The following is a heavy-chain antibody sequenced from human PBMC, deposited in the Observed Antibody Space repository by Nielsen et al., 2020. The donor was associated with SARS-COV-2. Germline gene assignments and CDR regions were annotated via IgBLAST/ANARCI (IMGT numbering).Heavy chain of an antibody. V-gene: IGHV1-2*06. J-gene: IGHJ3*02. D-gene: IGHD3-9*01. CDR2: INPNSGGT. CDR3: ARDQTYYDILTGSSPPPDAFDI. Sequence: ASVKVSCKASGYTFTGYYMHWVRQAPGQGLEWMGRINPNSGGTSYAQKFQGRVTMTRDTSTSTVYMELSSLRSEDTAVYYCARDQTYYDILTGSSPPPDAFDIWGQGTMVTVSS. CDR1: GYTFTGYY.